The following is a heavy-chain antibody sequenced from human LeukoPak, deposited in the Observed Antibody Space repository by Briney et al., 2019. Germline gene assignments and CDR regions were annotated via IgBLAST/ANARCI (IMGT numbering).Heavy chain of an antibody. J-gene: IGHJ3*02. V-gene: IGHV4-39*01. CDR2: IHYTGST. Sequence: SETLSLTCSVSGASITRSDYYWCWIRQPPGKGLDWIGSIHYTGSTYYNPSLKSRVSISVDTSKNQFSLKLSSVTAADTSVYYCAHHYYGHAFDIWGQGTMVAVSS. CDR3: AHHYYGHAFDI. D-gene: IGHD3-10*01. CDR1: GASITRSDYY.